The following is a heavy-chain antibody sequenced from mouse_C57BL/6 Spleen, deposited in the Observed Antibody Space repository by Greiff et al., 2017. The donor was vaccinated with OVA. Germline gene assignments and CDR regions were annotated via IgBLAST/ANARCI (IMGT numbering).Heavy chain of an antibody. CDR2: IYPGSGNT. V-gene: IGHV1-66*01. CDR3: ARWGDYAMDY. Sequence: QVQLKESGPELVKPGASVKISCKASGYSFTSYYIHWVKQRPGQGLAWIGWIYPGSGNTKYNEKFKGKATLTADTSSSTAYMQLSSLTSEDSAVYYCARWGDYAMDYWGQGTSVTVSS. J-gene: IGHJ4*01. CDR1: GYSFTSYY.